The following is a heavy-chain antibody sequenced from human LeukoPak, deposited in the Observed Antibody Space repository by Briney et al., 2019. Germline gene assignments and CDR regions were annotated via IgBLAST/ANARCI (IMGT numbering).Heavy chain of an antibody. Sequence: GASLQISCKGSGYSFTRYWIGWVRQMPGKGLEWMGIIYPGDSDTRYSPSFQGQVTISADKSISTAYLQWSSLKASDTAMYYCARGPLGITYYMDVWGKGTTVTVSS. CDR1: GYSFTRYW. CDR2: IYPGDSDT. J-gene: IGHJ6*03. V-gene: IGHV5-51*01. CDR3: ARGPLGITYYMDV. D-gene: IGHD7-27*01.